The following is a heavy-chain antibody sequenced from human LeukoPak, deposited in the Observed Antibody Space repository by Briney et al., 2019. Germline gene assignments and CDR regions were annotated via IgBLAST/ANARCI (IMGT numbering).Heavy chain of an antibody. CDR3: ARFRRYYGSGSYYTPSLDY. D-gene: IGHD3-10*01. CDR2: INHSGST. Sequence: SETLSLTCAVYGGSFSGYYWSWIRQPPGKGLEWIGEINHSGSTNYNPSLKSRVTISVDTSKNQFSLKLSSVTAADTAVYYCARFRRYYGSGSYYTPSLDYWGQGTLVTVSS. CDR1: GGSFSGYY. J-gene: IGHJ4*02. V-gene: IGHV4-34*01.